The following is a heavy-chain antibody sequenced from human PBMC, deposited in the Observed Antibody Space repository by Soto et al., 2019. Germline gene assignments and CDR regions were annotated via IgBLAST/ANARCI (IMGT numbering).Heavy chain of an antibody. CDR3: ARDLGELGPSSSWYSPEYFQH. D-gene: IGHD6-13*01. Sequence: ASVKVSCKASGYTFTSYAMHWVRQAPGQRLEWMGWINAGNGNTKYSQKFQGRVTITRDTSAGTAYMELSSLRSEDTAVYYCARDLGELGPSSSWYSPEYFQHWGQGTLVTVSS. CDR1: GYTFTSYA. J-gene: IGHJ1*01. CDR2: INAGNGNT. V-gene: IGHV1-3*01.